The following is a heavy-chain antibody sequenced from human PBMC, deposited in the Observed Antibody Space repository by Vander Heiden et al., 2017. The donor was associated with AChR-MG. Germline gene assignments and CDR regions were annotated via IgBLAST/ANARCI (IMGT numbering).Heavy chain of an antibody. CDR2: INPDTGYT. J-gene: IGHJ3*01. Sequence: QVQLVHSGAESKKPGASVKVSCKASGYTLTDHFLHWVRQAPGEGLGWMGWINPDTGYTILAQNFQDRVTMITDKSINTAYMELTRLTSDDTGIYFCVKDKEVTRGRPRPGTFDFWGQGTVVTVSP. V-gene: IGHV1-2*02. CDR3: VKDKEVTRGRPRPGTFDF. D-gene: IGHD2-15*01. CDR1: GYTLTDHF.